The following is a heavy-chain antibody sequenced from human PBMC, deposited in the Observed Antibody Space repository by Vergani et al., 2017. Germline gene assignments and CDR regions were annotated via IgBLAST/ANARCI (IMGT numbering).Heavy chain of an antibody. J-gene: IGHJ4*02. V-gene: IGHV1-69*11. CDR2: LIHILGTA. CDR1: GGTFSSYA. CDR3: AGSSRRLTYYFDY. D-gene: IGHD3-16*01. Sequence: QVQLVQSGAEVKKPGSSVKVSCKASGGTFSSYAISWVRQAPGQGLEWMGRLIHILGTANYAQKFQGRVTITADDSKSTAYMERSRLRSEDTAVYYCAGSSRRLTYYFDYWGQGTLVTVSS.